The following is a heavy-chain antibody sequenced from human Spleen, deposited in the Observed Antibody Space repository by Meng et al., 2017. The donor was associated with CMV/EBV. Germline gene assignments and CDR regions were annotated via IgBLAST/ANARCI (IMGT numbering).Heavy chain of an antibody. CDR1: GYTFSGYY. CDR2: SSPNIVGT. Sequence: ASVKVSCKASGYTFSGYYIYWARQAPGQGLEWMGWSSPNIVGTMYAQKFQGRITMTRDTSINTAYMELSSLRSEDTAVYYCARGQDIVVVPAALGIYYGMDVWGQGTTVTVSS. D-gene: IGHD2-2*01. CDR3: ARGQDIVVVPAALGIYYGMDV. V-gene: IGHV1-2*02. J-gene: IGHJ6*02.